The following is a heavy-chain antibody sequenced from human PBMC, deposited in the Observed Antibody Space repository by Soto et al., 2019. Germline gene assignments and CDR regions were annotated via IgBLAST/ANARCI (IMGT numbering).Heavy chain of an antibody. CDR3: ASERGDIVVVPAARGYYYYYGMDV. J-gene: IGHJ6*02. D-gene: IGHD2-2*01. CDR1: GCSINSSNW. Sequence: SETLSLTCAVSGCSINSSNWWSWVRQPPGRVLEWIGEIYHSGSTNYNPSLKSRVTISVDKSKNQFSLKLSSLTAADTAVYYCASERGDIVVVPAARGYYYYYGMDVWGQGTTVTVSS. V-gene: IGHV4-4*02. CDR2: IYHSGST.